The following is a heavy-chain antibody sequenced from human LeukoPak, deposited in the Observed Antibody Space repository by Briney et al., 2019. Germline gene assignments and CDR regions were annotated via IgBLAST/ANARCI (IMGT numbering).Heavy chain of an antibody. CDR2: IYYSGST. V-gene: IGHV4-59*01. D-gene: IGHD5-18*01. Sequence: PSETLSLTCTVSGGSISSYYWSWIRQPPGKGLEWIGYIYYSGSTNYNPSLKSRVTISVDTSKNQFSLKLSSVTAADTAVYYCARWVDTATILDYWGQGTLVTVSS. CDR1: GGSISSYY. CDR3: ARWVDTATILDY. J-gene: IGHJ4*02.